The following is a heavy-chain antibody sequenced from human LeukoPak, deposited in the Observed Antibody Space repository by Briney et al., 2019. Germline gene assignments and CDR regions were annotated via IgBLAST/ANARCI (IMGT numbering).Heavy chain of an antibody. V-gene: IGHV4-34*01. Sequence: PSETLSLTCAVYGGSFSGYYWSWIRQPPGKGLEWIGEINHSGSTNYNPSLKSRVTISVDTSKNQFSLKLSSVTAADTAVYYCARSVTTRGIFDYWGQGTLVTVSS. CDR2: INHSGST. CDR3: ARSVTTRGIFDY. J-gene: IGHJ4*02. CDR1: GGSFSGYY. D-gene: IGHD4-17*01.